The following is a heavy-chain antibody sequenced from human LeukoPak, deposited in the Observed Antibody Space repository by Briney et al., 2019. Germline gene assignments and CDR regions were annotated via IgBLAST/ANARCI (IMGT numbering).Heavy chain of an antibody. D-gene: IGHD3-22*01. J-gene: IGHJ6*03. CDR3: ATDRYYDSSGSTVYYYMDV. Sequence: ASVKVSCKVSGYTLTELPMHWVRQAPGKGLEWMGGFDPEDGETIYAQKFQGRVTMTEDTSTDTAYMELSSLRSEDTAVYYCATDRYYDSSGSTVYYYMDVWGKGTTVTVSS. CDR1: GYTLTELP. V-gene: IGHV1-24*01. CDR2: FDPEDGET.